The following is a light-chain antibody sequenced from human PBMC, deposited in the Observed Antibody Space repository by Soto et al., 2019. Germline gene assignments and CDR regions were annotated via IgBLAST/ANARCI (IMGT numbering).Light chain of an antibody. V-gene: IGKV1-5*01. J-gene: IGKJ1*01. CDR2: DAS. Sequence: DIQMTQSPATLSASVGDRVTITCRARQSISSWLAWYQQKPGKVPKLLIDDASSLESGVPSRFSGSRSGTEFTLTISSLQPDDFATYYCQQYNTYPWTFGQGTKVEIK. CDR3: QQYNTYPWT. CDR1: QSISSW.